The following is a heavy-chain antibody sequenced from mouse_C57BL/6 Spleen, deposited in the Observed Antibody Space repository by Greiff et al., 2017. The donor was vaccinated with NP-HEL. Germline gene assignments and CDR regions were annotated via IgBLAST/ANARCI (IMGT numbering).Heavy chain of an antibody. CDR1: GYTFTSYW. CDR2: IHPNSGST. D-gene: IGHD1-1*01. V-gene: IGHV1-64*01. J-gene: IGHJ4*01. Sequence: QVQLKQPGAELVKPGASVKLSCKASGYTFTSYWMHWVKQRPGQGLEWIGMIHPNSGSTNYNEKFKSKATLTVDKSSSTAYMQLSSLTSEDSAVYYCATTVVATGAMDYWGQGTSVTVSS. CDR3: ATTVVATGAMDY.